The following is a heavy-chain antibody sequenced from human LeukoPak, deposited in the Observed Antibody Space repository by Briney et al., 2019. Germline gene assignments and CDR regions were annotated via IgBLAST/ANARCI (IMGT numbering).Heavy chain of an antibody. Sequence: GASVKVSCKASGYTFTGYYMHWVRQAPGQGLEWMGWINPNSGGTNYAQKFQGRVTMTRDTSISTAYMELSRLRSDDTAVYYCAREATGEMATAQGGDLFDPWGQGTLVTVSS. CDR3: AREATGEMATAQGGDLFDP. CDR1: GYTFTGYY. V-gene: IGHV1-2*02. CDR2: INPNSGGT. D-gene: IGHD5-24*01. J-gene: IGHJ5*02.